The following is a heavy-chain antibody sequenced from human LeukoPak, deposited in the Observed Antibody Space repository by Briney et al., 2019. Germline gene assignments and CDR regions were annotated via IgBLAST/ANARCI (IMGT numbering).Heavy chain of an antibody. V-gene: IGHV3-7*01. CDR2: IQEDGSAT. Sequence: PGGSLRLSCAASGFIFSNYYMGWVRQAPGKGPEWVANIQEDGSATYYVDSVKGRFTISRDNAKNSLDLQMNSLRAEDTAVYFCARRKEVQTTFDCWGQGTLVTVSS. J-gene: IGHJ4*02. CDR1: GFIFSNYY. CDR3: ARRKEVQTTFDC. D-gene: IGHD1-14*01.